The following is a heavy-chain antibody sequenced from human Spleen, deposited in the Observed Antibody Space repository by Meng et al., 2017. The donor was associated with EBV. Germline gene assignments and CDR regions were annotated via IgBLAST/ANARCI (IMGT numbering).Heavy chain of an antibody. CDR2: VETRANKYAT. V-gene: IGHV3-73*02. CDR3: WGDLKYGSY. D-gene: IGHD3-10*01. Sequence: EVRLVGSGGGLVQPGGSLKLSCGALGFTFSESAMHWVRQAPGKGLEWVGRVETRANKYATVYATSVRGRFSVSRDDSKNTAYLQMNNLKSEDTALYYCWGDLKYGSYWGQGTLVTVSS. CDR1: GFTFSESA. J-gene: IGHJ4*02.